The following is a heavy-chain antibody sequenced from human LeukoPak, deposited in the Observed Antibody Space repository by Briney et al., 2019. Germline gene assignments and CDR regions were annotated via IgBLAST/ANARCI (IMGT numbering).Heavy chain of an antibody. Sequence: GGSLRLSCAASGFILRNYWMTWVRQAPGKGLEWVANINENGNTKHYVQSVKGRFTISRDNDKNSLYLQMSSLRAEDTALYYCAKEDPDSSGWASWSQGTLVTVSS. J-gene: IGHJ5*02. V-gene: IGHV3-7*04. CDR2: INENGNTK. CDR3: AKEDPDSSGWAS. D-gene: IGHD6-19*01. CDR1: GFILRNYW.